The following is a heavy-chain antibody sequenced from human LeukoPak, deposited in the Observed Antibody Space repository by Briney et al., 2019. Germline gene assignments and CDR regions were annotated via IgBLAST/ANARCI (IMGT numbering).Heavy chain of an antibody. Sequence: SETLSLTCTVSGGSISSYYWSWIRQPAGKGLEWIGRIYTSGSTNYNPSLKSRVTMSVDTSKNQFSLKLSSVTAADTAVYYCARVVGERVVVSYYYYYMDVWGKGTTVTVSS. CDR3: ARVVGERVVVSYYYYYMDV. CDR1: GGSISSYY. J-gene: IGHJ6*03. D-gene: IGHD2-15*01. CDR2: IYTSGST. V-gene: IGHV4-4*07.